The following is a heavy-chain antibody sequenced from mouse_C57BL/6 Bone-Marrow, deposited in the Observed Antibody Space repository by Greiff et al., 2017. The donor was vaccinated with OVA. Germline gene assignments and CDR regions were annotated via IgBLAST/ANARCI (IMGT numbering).Heavy chain of an antibody. CDR1: GYTFTDYE. D-gene: IGHD1-1*01. CDR2: IDPETGGT. J-gene: IGHJ1*03. CDR3: TEYYGSSYYWYFDV. Sequence: QVQLQQSGAELVRPGASVTLSCKASGYTFTDYEMHWVKQTPVHGLEWIGAIDPETGGTAYNQKFKGKAILTADKSSSTAYMELRSLTSEDAAFYYCTEYYGSSYYWYFDVWGTGTTVTVSS. V-gene: IGHV1-15*01.